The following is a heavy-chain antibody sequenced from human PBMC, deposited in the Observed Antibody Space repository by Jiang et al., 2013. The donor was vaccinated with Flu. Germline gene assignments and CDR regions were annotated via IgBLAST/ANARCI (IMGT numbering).Heavy chain of an antibody. D-gene: IGHD2-21*02. CDR2: ILPIVGIA. V-gene: IGHV1-69*17. CDR1: GGTSSSYT. J-gene: IGHJ4*02. Sequence: GAEVKKPGSSVKVSCKASGGTSSSYTIIWVRQAPGQGLEWMGGILPIVGIADYAQKFQGRVTITADKATSAAYMEFSSLRSEDTAIYYCARAASCGGDCYFFDSWGQGTLVTVSS. CDR3: ARAASCGGDCYFFDS.